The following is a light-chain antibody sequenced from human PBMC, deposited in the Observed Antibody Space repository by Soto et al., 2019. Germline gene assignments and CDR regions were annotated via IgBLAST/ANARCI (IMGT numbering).Light chain of an antibody. CDR2: GAS. CDR3: QQYGSSSYT. CDR1: QSVSSSY. Sequence: EIVLTQSPGTLSLSPGERATLSCRASQSVSSSYLAWYQQKPRQAPRLLIYGASSRATGIPDRFSGSGSGTDFTLTISRLEPEDFEVYYCQQYGSSSYTFGQGTKLEIK. J-gene: IGKJ2*01. V-gene: IGKV3-20*01.